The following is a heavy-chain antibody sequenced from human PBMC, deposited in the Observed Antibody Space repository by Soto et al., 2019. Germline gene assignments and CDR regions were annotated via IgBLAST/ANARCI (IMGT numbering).Heavy chain of an antibody. CDR1: GFSLSTRGVA. V-gene: IGHV2-5*02. D-gene: IGHD5-12*01. CDR2: IFWDDDK. Sequence: QITLKESGPTLVRPTQTLTLTCSFSGFSLSTRGVAVGWIRQPPGKALEWLGLIFWDDDKWYTPSLRSRLTITEDTSNNQVVRTMTNMDPVDTAKYYCAHRARGYAYYFDQWGQGTRVTVSS. J-gene: IGHJ4*02. CDR3: AHRARGYAYYFDQ.